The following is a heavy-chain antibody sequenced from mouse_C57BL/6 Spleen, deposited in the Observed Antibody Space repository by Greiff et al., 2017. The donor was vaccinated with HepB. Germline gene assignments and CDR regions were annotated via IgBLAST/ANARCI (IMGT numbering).Heavy chain of an antibody. CDR2: IDPETGGT. D-gene: IGHD2-4*01. CDR1: GYTFTDYE. CDR3: TRCYDYDGGYAMDY. V-gene: IGHV1-15*01. J-gene: IGHJ4*01. Sequence: VKLVESGAELVRPGASVTLSCKASGYTFTDYEMHWVKQTPVHGLEWIGAIDPETGGTAYNQKFKGKAILTADKSSSTAYMELRSLTSEDSAVYYCTRCYDYDGGYAMDYWGQGTSVTVSS.